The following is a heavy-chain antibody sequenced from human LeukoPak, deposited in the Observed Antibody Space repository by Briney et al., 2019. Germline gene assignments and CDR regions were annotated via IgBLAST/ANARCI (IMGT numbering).Heavy chain of an antibody. CDR3: ARDRIAVADHYYYYYMDV. CDR1: GGSFSGYY. D-gene: IGHD6-19*01. CDR2: INHSGST. Sequence: SETLSLTCAVYGGSFSGYYWSWIRQPPGKGLEWIGEINHSGSTNYNPSLKSRVTISVDTSKNQFSLKLSSVTAADTAVYYCARDRIAVADHYYYYYMDVWGKGTTVTVSS. J-gene: IGHJ6*03. V-gene: IGHV4-34*01.